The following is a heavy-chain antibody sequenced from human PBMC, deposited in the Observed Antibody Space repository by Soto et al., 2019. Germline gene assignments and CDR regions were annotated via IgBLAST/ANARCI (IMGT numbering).Heavy chain of an antibody. V-gene: IGHV1-3*01. Sequence: ASVKVSCKASGYTFTSYAMHWVRQAPGQRLEWMGWINAGNGNTKYSQKFQGRVTITRDTSASTAYMELSSLRSEDTAVYYCARGFRYASGSDYHVAPRKYNWFDPWAQRTLVTGSS. J-gene: IGHJ5*02. CDR2: INAGNGNT. CDR3: ARGFRYASGSDYHVAPRKYNWFDP. D-gene: IGHD3-10*01. CDR1: GYTFTSYA.